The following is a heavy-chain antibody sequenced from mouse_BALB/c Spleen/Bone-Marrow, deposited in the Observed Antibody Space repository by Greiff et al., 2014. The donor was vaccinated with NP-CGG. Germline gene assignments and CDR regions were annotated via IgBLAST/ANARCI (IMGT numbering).Heavy chain of an antibody. J-gene: IGHJ4*01. CDR2: ISNGSSTI. CDR1: GFTFSSFG. V-gene: IGHV5-17*02. Sequence: VQLKESGGGLVQPGGSRKLSCAASGFTFSSFGMHWVRQAPEKGLEWVAYISNGSSTIYYADTVKGRFTISRDNPKNTLFLQMTSLRSEDTAMYYCARKGAMITHYYAMDYRGQGTSVTVSS. CDR3: ARKGAMITHYYAMDY. D-gene: IGHD2-4*01.